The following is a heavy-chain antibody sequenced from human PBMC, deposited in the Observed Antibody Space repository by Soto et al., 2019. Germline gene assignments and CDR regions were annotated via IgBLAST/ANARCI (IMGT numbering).Heavy chain of an antibody. Sequence: VASVKVSCKASGYTFTSYYMHWVRQAPGQGLEWMGIINPSGGSTSYAQKFQGRVTMTRDTSTSTVYMELSSLRSEDTAVYYCAREGKSKYSSSSEWFDPWGQGTLVTVSS. CDR1: GYTFTSYY. J-gene: IGHJ5*02. V-gene: IGHV1-46*01. CDR3: AREGKSKYSSSSEWFDP. D-gene: IGHD6-6*01. CDR2: INPSGGST.